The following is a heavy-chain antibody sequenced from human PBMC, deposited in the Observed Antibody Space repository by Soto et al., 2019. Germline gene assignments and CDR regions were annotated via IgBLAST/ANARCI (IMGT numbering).Heavy chain of an antibody. CDR1: GFTFSSYG. CDR2: IWYDGSNK. Sequence: QVQLVESGGGVVQPGRSLRLSCAASGFTFSSYGMHWVRQAPGKGLEWVAVIWYDGSNKYYADSVKGRFTISRDNSKNTLYLQMNSLRAEDTAVYYCAIWGGAGRNDAFDIWGQGTMVTVSS. D-gene: IGHD3-16*01. CDR3: AIWGGAGRNDAFDI. J-gene: IGHJ3*02. V-gene: IGHV3-33*01.